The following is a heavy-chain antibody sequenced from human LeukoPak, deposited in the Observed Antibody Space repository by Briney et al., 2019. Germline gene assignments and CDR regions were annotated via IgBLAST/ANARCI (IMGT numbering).Heavy chain of an antibody. Sequence: GGSLRLSCAASGFTFSNYAMSWVRQAPGKGLEWVSAISGSGGSTYYADSVKGRFTISRDNSKNTLYLQMNSLRAEDTAVYYCAKDGAYYYDSSGYYYVDDYWGQGTLVTVSS. CDR1: GFTFSNYA. D-gene: IGHD3-22*01. CDR3: AKDGAYYYDSSGYYYVDDY. V-gene: IGHV3-23*01. CDR2: ISGSGGST. J-gene: IGHJ4*02.